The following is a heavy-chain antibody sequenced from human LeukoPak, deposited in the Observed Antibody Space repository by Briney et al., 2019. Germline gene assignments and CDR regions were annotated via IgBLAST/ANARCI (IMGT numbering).Heavy chain of an antibody. J-gene: IGHJ5*02. CDR1: GGSISSSSYY. Sequence: TLSLTCTVSGGSISSSSYYWGWIRQPPGKALEWLALIYWNDDKRYSPSLKSRLTITKDTSKNQVVLTMTNMHPVDTATYYCAHIPSDCSGGSCYLAWFDPWGQGTLVTVSS. D-gene: IGHD2-15*01. CDR2: IYWNDDK. V-gene: IGHV2-5*01. CDR3: AHIPSDCSGGSCYLAWFDP.